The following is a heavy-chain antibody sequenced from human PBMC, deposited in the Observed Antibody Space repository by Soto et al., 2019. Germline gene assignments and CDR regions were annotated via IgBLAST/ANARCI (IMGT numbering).Heavy chain of an antibody. CDR2: INAYNGNT. CDR3: ARDENLGTALDYYGMDV. V-gene: IGHV1-18*04. CDR1: GYSFITYG. J-gene: IGHJ6*02. Sequence: QVQLVQSGAEVKKPGASVKVSCKASGYSFITYGVSWVRQAPGQGLEWLGWINAYNGNTNYAQKFQGRVTMTTDTSTSTVYMELRSLRSDDTGVSYCARDENLGTALDYYGMDVWGQGSTVTVSS.